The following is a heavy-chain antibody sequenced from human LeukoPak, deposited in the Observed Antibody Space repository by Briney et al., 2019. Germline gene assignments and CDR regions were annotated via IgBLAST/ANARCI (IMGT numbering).Heavy chain of an antibody. CDR2: ISGNNGNT. V-gene: IGHV1-18*01. D-gene: IGHD1-26*01. CDR1: GYTFTSSV. Sequence: ASVKVSYKAAGYTFTSSVAIWLRQAPGQGRKCMGWISGNNGNTNYAQKRQGRVTMTTDASTSTAYMELRSLRSDDTAVYYCARDRSGSYLLSDWGQGTLVTVSS. CDR3: ARDRSGSYLLSD. J-gene: IGHJ4*02.